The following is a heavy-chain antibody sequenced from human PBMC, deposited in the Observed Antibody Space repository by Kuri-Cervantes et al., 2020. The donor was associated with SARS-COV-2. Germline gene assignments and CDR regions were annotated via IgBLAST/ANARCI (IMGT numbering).Heavy chain of an antibody. CDR1: GGSISSGGYF. V-gene: IGHV4-30-2*01. CDR3: ARGEVPYDADY. Sequence: SETLSLTCTVSGGSISSGGYFWSWIRQPPGKGLEWIGYIYHSGSTYYNPSLKSRVTISVDRSKNQFSLKLSSVTAADTAVYYCARGEVPYDADYWGQGTLVTVSS. D-gene: IGHD3-22*01. CDR2: IYHSGST. J-gene: IGHJ4*02.